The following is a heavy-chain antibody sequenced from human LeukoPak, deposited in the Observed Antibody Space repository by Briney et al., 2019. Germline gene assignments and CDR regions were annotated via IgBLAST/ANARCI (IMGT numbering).Heavy chain of an antibody. CDR1: GGSISSYF. CDR3: ARRGGSGSWYYFDY. Sequence: SETLSLTCTVSGGSISSYFWNWIRQPPGKELEWIGYIYYSGSTNYNPSLKSRVTISVDTSKSQFSLKLSSVTAADTAVYYCARRGGSGSWYYFDYWGQGTLVTVSS. D-gene: IGHD3-10*01. V-gene: IGHV4-59*01. J-gene: IGHJ4*02. CDR2: IYYSGST.